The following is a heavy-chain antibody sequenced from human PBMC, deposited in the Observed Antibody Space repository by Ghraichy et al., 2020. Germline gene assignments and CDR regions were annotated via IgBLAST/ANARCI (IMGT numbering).Heavy chain of an antibody. CDR3: ARAVLRFLEWLGDGMDV. Sequence: GGSLRLSCAASGFTFSSYWMSWVRQAPGKGLEWVANIKQDGSEKYYVDSVKGRFTISRDNAKNSLYLQMNSLRAEDTAVYYCARAVLRFLEWLGDGMDVWGQGTTVTVSS. J-gene: IGHJ6*02. CDR1: GFTFSSYW. D-gene: IGHD3-3*01. V-gene: IGHV3-7*04. CDR2: IKQDGSEK.